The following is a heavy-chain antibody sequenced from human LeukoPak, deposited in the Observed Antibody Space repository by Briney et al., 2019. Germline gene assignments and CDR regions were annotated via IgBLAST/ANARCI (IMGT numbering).Heavy chain of an antibody. J-gene: IGHJ6*02. Sequence: GASVKVSCKASGYTFTSYGISWVRQAPGQGLEWMGIINPSGGSTSYAQKFQGRVTMTRDTSTSTVYMELSSLRSEDTAVYYCARSPIRSGWNCYYYGMDVWGQGTTVTVSS. D-gene: IGHD6-19*01. CDR1: GYTFTSYG. CDR3: ARSPIRSGWNCYYYGMDV. CDR2: INPSGGST. V-gene: IGHV1-46*01.